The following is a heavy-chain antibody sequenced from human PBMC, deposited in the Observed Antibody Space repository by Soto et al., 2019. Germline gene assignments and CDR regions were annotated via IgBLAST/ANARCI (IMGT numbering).Heavy chain of an antibody. CDR1: GGSISSSSYY. Sequence: PSETLSLTCTVSGGSISSSSYYWGWIRQPPGKGLEWIGSIYYSGSTYYNPSLKSRVTISVDTSKNQFSLKLSSVTAADTAVYYCARHGFDPGFPNWNYGWFDPWGQGTLVTVSS. CDR3: ARHGFDPGFPNWNYGWFDP. V-gene: IGHV4-39*01. J-gene: IGHJ5*02. CDR2: IYYSGST. D-gene: IGHD1-7*01.